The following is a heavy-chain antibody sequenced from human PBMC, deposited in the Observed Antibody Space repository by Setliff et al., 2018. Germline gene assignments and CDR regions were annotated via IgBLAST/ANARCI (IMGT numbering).Heavy chain of an antibody. J-gene: IGHJ3*02. V-gene: IGHV5-51*01. CDR1: GYSFPSHW. D-gene: IGHD1-26*01. CDR3: ASSSGSSSNDAFDI. Sequence: GESLKISCKASGYSFPSHWIGWVRQMPGKGLEGVGIIYPGDSDTRYSPSFQGQVTISDDKSISTAYLQWSSLNASDTAMYFCASSSGSSSNDAFDIWGQGTTVTVSS. CDR2: IYPGDSDT.